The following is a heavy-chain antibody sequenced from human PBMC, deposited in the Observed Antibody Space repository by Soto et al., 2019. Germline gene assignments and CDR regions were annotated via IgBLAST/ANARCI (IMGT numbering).Heavy chain of an antibody. V-gene: IGHV4-59*01. CDR1: GGSITSYF. CDR3: ARAYVSGTGDLAY. J-gene: IGHJ4*02. Sequence: SETLSLTCSVSGGSITSYFWSWIRQSPGKGLEWIGYVYYTGKTTSNPSLKSRIAISIDTSKNQFSLKLTSVTDADTAVYYCARAYVSGTGDLAYWGKRTRVTVSA. CDR2: VYYTGKT. D-gene: IGHD3-10*01.